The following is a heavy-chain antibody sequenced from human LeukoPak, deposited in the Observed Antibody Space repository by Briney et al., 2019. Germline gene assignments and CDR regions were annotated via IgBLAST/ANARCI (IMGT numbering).Heavy chain of an antibody. CDR1: EFTCRTDW. J-gene: IGHJ4*02. CDR2: ISSDGRRT. Sequence: GGSLRLSCAASEFTCRTDWINWVRQTPGKGLVWVSRISSDGRRTMYADSVKGRFTISRDNAKNTVYLQMNSLRAEDTAVYYCGCGGYLLDYWGQGILVTVSS. CDR3: GCGGYLLDY. D-gene: IGHD1-26*01. V-gene: IGHV3-74*03.